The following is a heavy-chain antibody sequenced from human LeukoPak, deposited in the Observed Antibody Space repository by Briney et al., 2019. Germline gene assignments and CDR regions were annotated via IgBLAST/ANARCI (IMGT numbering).Heavy chain of an antibody. CDR3: ARDLPLIRHNWFDP. V-gene: IGHV1-8*01. CDR2: MNPNSGNT. Sequence: ASVKVSCKASGYTFTSYDINWVRQATGQGLEWMGWMNPNSGNTGYAQKFQGRVTMTRNTSISTAYMELSSLRSDDTAVYYCARDLPLIRHNWFDPWGQGTLVTVSS. J-gene: IGHJ5*02. CDR1: GYTFTSYD.